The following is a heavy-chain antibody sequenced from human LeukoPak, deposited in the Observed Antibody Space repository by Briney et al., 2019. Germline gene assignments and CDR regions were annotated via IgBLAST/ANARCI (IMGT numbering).Heavy chain of an antibody. D-gene: IGHD2-15*01. J-gene: IGHJ4*02. Sequence: GGSLRLSCAASGLTFSSYAMSWVRQAPGKGLEWVSGISGSGGSTYYADSVKGRFTISRDNSKTTLYLQMNSLRAEDTALYYCARGRYCSGGSCSGSYFDYWGQGTLVTVSS. CDR1: GLTFSSYA. CDR3: ARGRYCSGGSCSGSYFDY. CDR2: ISGSGGST. V-gene: IGHV3-23*01.